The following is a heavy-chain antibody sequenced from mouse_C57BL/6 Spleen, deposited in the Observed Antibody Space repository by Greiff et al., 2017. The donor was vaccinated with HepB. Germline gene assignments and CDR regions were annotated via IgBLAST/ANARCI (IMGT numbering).Heavy chain of an antibody. CDR1: GYTFTSYW. D-gene: IGHD2-4*01. Sequence: QVQLQHPGAELVMPGASVKLSCKASGYTFTSYWMHWVKQRPGQGLEWIGEIDPSDSYTNYNQKFKGKSTLTVDKSSSTAYMQLSSLTSEDSAVYYCARRIRGYYAMDYWGQGTSVTVSS. J-gene: IGHJ4*01. CDR3: ARRIRGYYAMDY. CDR2: IDPSDSYT. V-gene: IGHV1-69*01.